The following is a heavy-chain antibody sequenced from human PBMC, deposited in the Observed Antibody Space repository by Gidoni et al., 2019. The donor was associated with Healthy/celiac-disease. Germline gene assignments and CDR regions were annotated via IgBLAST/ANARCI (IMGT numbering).Heavy chain of an antibody. V-gene: IGHV3-73*02. J-gene: IGHJ6*02. CDR2: IRSKANSYAT. CDR1: GFTFSGSA. CDR3: TSRISGYDYGYYYYGMDV. Sequence: EVQLVESGGGLVQPGGSLKLSCAASGFTFSGSAMHWVRQASGNGLEWVGRIRSKANSYATAYAASVKGRFTISRDDSKNTAYLQMNSLKTEDTAVYYCTSRISGYDYGYYYYGMDVWGQGTTVTVSS. D-gene: IGHD5-12*01.